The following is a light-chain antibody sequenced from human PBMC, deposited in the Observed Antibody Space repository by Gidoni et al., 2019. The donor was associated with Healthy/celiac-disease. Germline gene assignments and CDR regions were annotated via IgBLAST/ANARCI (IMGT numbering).Light chain of an antibody. Sequence: DIQMTQSPSSLSASVGDRVTITCRARQSISSYLNWYQQKPGKAPKLLIYAASSLQSGGPSRFSGSGSGTDFTLTISSLQPEDFATYYCQQSYSTPRTFGQGTKLEIK. CDR1: QSISSY. V-gene: IGKV1-39*01. CDR2: AAS. CDR3: QQSYSTPRT. J-gene: IGKJ2*01.